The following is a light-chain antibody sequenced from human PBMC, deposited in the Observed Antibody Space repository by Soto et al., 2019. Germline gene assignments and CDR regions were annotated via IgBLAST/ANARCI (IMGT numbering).Light chain of an antibody. CDR1: QSVSGN. CDR2: GAS. V-gene: IGKV3-15*01. CDR3: HQYNNWPPMT. J-gene: IGKJ3*01. Sequence: EIVMTQSPATLSVSPGERATLSCRASQSVSGNLAWYQQKPGQAPRLLIYGASTRATGIPARFSGSGSGTEFTPTISSLQSEDFAVYYCHQYNNWPPMTFGPGTKVDVK.